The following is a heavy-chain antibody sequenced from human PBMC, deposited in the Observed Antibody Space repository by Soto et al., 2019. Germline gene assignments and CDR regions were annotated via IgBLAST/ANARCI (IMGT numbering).Heavy chain of an antibody. CDR1: GFTFSRFS. CDR2: ISYDGNNK. J-gene: IGHJ6*02. D-gene: IGHD3-10*02. Sequence: QVQLVESGGGVVQPGRSLRLSCAASGFTFSRFSMHWVRQAPGKGLAWVAVISYDGNNKHFAESVKGRCSISRDDSKNTRDVEMNNLRGDDSAVYYCARDHGMFLSYYYYGMDVWGQGTTVPVSS. V-gene: IGHV3-30-3*01. CDR3: ARDHGMFLSYYYYGMDV.